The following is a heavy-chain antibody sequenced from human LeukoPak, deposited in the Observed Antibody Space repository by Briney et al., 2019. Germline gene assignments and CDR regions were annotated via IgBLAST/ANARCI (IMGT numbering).Heavy chain of an antibody. J-gene: IGHJ4*02. V-gene: IGHV3-43*02. CDR1: VLPMADFA. CDR3: AKESGKFDY. Sequence: PGGSLRLSCVASVLPMADFAMHGVRQAPGKGLEWVSCISGDGVSTFYADCVKGRFRISRDNSKNSVYLEIKSLRTEDAAMYYCAKESGKFDYWGQGTLVTVSS. CDR2: ISGDGVST.